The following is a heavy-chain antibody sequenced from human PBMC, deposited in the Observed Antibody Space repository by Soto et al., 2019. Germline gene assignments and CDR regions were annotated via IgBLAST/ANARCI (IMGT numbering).Heavy chain of an antibody. V-gene: IGHV4-59*08. CDR3: ARLMNGSGSYYYYYYYMDV. CDR1: GGSISSYY. J-gene: IGHJ6*03. Sequence: SETLSLTCTVSGGSISSYYWSWIRQPPGKGLEWIGYIYYSGSTNYNPSLKSRVNISLDTSKNCFSLKLSSVTAADTSVYYCARLMNGSGSYYYYYYYMDVWGKGTTVT. D-gene: IGHD3-10*01. CDR2: IYYSGST.